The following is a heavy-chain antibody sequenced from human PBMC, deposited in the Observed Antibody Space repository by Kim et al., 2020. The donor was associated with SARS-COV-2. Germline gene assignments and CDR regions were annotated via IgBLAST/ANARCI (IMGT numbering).Heavy chain of an antibody. D-gene: IGHD2-15*01. J-gene: IGHJ6*03. CDR3: ARVRIGNYYMDV. Sequence: DAQKLQGRGTMTTDTSTSTAYMELRSLRSDDTAVYYCARVRIGNYYMDVWGKGTTVTVSS. V-gene: IGHV1-18*01.